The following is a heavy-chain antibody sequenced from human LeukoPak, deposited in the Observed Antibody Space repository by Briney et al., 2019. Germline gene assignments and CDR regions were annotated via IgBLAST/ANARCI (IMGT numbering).Heavy chain of an antibody. CDR2: IKKDGSEK. CDR3: TTDTWYSAGH. D-gene: IGHD2-15*01. Sequence: GGSLRLSCTASGFIFSGSWMAWIRQAPGKGLEWVAIIKKDGSEKYYADSMKGRFTISRDNAKNSLFLQMNSLRAEDTAIYYCTTDTWYSAGHWGQGTLVTVSS. J-gene: IGHJ4*02. V-gene: IGHV3-7*03. CDR1: GFIFSGSW.